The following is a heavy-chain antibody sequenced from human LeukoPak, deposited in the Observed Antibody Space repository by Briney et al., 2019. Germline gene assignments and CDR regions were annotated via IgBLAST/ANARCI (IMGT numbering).Heavy chain of an antibody. CDR1: GFTFSSYA. CDR3: ARAVATISWGDY. D-gene: IGHD5-12*01. Sequence: GGSLRLSCAASGFTFSSYAMHWVRQAPGKGLEWVAVISYDGSNKYYADSVKGRFTISRDNSKNTLYLQMNSLRAEDTAVYYCARAVATISWGDYWGQGTLVTVSS. J-gene: IGHJ4*02. V-gene: IGHV3-30*04. CDR2: ISYDGSNK.